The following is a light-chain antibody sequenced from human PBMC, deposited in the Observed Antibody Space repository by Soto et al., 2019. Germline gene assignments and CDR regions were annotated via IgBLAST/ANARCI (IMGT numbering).Light chain of an antibody. CDR3: QQYNSYPWT. Sequence: DIQMTQSPSTLSASVGDRVTITCRASQSISSWLAWYQQKPGKAPKLLIYDASSLESGGPSRFSGSGSGTEFTLTISSLQPDDFATYYCQQYNSYPWTFGQGTKLEIK. J-gene: IGKJ1*01. CDR1: QSISSW. V-gene: IGKV1-5*01. CDR2: DAS.